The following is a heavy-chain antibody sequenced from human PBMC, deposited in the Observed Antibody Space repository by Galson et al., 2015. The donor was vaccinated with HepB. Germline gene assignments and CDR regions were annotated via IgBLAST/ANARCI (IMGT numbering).Heavy chain of an antibody. CDR3: AGRGPPSSSWYSMDYYYYYGMDV. V-gene: IGHV3-30-3*01. D-gene: IGHD6-13*01. CDR1: GFTFSSYA. CDR2: ISYDGSNK. Sequence: LRLSCAASGFTFSSYAMHWVRQAPGKGLEWVAVISYDGSNKYYADSVKGRFTIPRDNSKNTLYLQMNSLRAEDTAVYYCAGRGPPSSSWYSMDYYYYYGMDVWVQGTTVTVSS. J-gene: IGHJ6*02.